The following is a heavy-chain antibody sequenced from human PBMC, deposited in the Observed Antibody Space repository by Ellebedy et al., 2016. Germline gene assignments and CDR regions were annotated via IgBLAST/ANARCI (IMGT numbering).Heavy chain of an antibody. D-gene: IGHD5/OR15-5a*01. Sequence: SETLSLXXATSGYSVTSNSAAWDRIRQSPSRGLEWLGRTYYRSKWYNDYAVSVKSRITINPDTSKNQFSLQLNSVTPEDTAVYYCARGGSRTYGMDVWGQGTTVTVSS. J-gene: IGHJ6*02. V-gene: IGHV6-1*01. CDR2: TYYRSKWYN. CDR1: GYSVTSNSAA. CDR3: ARGGSRTYGMDV.